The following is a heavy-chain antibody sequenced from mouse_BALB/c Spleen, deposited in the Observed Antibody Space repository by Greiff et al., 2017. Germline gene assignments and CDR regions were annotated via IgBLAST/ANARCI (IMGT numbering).Heavy chain of an antibody. CDR3: AREGSFAY. V-gene: IGHV3-2*02. CDR2: ISYSGST. CDR1: GYSITSDYA. D-gene: IGHD1-1*02. Sequence: DVQLQESGPGLVKPSQSLSLTCTVTGYSITSDYAWNWIRQFPGNKLEWMGYISYSGSTSYNPSLKSRISITRDTSKNQFFLQLNSVTTEDTATYYCAREGSFAYWGQGTLVTVSA. J-gene: IGHJ3*01.